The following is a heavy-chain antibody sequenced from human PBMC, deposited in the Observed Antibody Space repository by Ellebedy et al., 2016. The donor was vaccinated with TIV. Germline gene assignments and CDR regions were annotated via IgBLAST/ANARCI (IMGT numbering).Heavy chain of an antibody. D-gene: IGHD6-19*01. CDR1: GFTFSSYG. J-gene: IGHJ4*02. V-gene: IGHV3-30*18. CDR2: ISYDGSNK. Sequence: GGSLRLXCAASGFTFSSYGMHWVRQAPGKGLEWVAVISYDGSNKYYADSVKGRFTISRDNSKNTLYLQMNSLRAEDTAMYYCAKGFSSGWSFDYWGQGTLVTVSS. CDR3: AKGFSSGWSFDY.